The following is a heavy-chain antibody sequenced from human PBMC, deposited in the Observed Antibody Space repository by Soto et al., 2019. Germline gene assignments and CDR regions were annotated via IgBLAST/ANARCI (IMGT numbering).Heavy chain of an antibody. J-gene: IGHJ4*02. CDR2: IYYSGST. D-gene: IGHD6-13*01. V-gene: IGHV4-39*01. Sequence: SLTHSLTYTVSGGYISSSSYCWGWIRKPPGKGLEWIGSIYYSGSTYYNPSLKSRVTISVDTSKNQFSLKLSSVTAADTAVYYCARGDSRTSAGPYYFDYWGQGTLVTVSS. CDR1: GGYISSSSYC. CDR3: ARGDSRTSAGPYYFDY.